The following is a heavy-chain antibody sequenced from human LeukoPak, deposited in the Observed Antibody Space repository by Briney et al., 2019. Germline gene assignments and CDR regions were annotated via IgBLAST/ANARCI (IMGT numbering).Heavy chain of an antibody. D-gene: IGHD1-1*01. V-gene: IGHV1-69*05. CDR2: IIPIFGTA. J-gene: IGHJ4*02. CDR1: GGTFSSYA. CDR3: ARTRLNWNDPPDN. Sequence: ASVKVSCKASGGTFSSYAISLVRQAPGQGLEWMGRIIPIFGTANYAQKFQGRVTITTDESTSTAYMELSSLRSEDTAVYYCARTRLNWNDPPDNWGQGTLVTVSS.